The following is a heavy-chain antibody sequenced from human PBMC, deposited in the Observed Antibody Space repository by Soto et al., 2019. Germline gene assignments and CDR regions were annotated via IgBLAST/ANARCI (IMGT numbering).Heavy chain of an antibody. CDR2: IYYSGST. CDR3: ASDKRGSGYHAFDI. CDR1: GGSISSGDYY. V-gene: IGHV4-30-4*01. D-gene: IGHD3-22*01. J-gene: IGHJ3*02. Sequence: QVQLQESRPGLVKPSQTLSLTCTVSGGSISSGDYYWSWIRQPPEKGLEWIGYIYYSGSTYYNPSLKSRVTISVDTPKNQFSLKLSSVTAADTAVYYCASDKRGSGYHAFDIWGQGTMVTVSS.